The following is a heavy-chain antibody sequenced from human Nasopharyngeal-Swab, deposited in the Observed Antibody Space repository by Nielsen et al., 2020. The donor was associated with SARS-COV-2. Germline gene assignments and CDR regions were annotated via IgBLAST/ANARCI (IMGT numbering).Heavy chain of an antibody. Sequence: WVRQAPGQGLEWMGRINPNSGGTNYAQKLQGRVTMTTDTSTSTAYMELRILRSDDTAVYYCARRATFDYWGQGTLVTVSS. CDR2: INPNSGGT. CDR3: ARRATFDY. D-gene: IGHD5-12*01. V-gene: IGHV1-18*01. J-gene: IGHJ4*02.